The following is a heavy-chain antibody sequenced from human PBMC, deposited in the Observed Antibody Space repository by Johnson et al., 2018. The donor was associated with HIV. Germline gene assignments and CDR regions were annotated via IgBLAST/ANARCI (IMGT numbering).Heavy chain of an antibody. CDR1: GITFSSYD. CDR2: IGTAGDT. Sequence: VQLVESGGGLVQPGGSLRLSCAASGITFSSYDMHWVRQATGKGLEWVSAIGTAGDTYYPGSVKGRFTISREHAKNSLYLQMNSLRAGDTAVYYCASGKVRSRYDSSGYCHHSTQTYAFDIWGQGTMVTVSS. CDR3: ASGKVRSRYDSSGYCHHSTQTYAFDI. J-gene: IGHJ3*02. D-gene: IGHD3-22*01. V-gene: IGHV3-13*01.